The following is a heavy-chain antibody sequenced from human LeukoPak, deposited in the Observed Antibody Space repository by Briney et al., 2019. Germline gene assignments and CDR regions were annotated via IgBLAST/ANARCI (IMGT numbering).Heavy chain of an antibody. V-gene: IGHV4-39*07. CDR1: GGSISSSSYY. J-gene: IGHJ4*02. CDR3: ARGYCTNGVCYHFDY. Sequence: SETLSLTCTVSGGSISSSSYYWGWIRQPPGKGLEWIGSIYYSGSTYYNPSLKSRVTISVDTSKNQFSLKLSSVTAADTAVYYCARGYCTNGVCYHFDYWGQGTLVTVSS. D-gene: IGHD2-8*01. CDR2: IYYSGST.